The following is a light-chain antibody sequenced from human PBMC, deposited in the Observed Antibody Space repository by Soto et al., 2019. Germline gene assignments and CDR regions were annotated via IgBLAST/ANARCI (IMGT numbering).Light chain of an antibody. CDR2: DVS. J-gene: IGKJ2*01. CDR1: SSSKW. Sequence: DIQITQSPSTLAASVGDTVTMTCRSSSKWLAWYQKKPGKAPKLLIYDVSNLERGVPPRFSGSTSGAESTLTITGLQNDDLGTYYCQHTTDFTFGQGTKVDIK. CDR3: QHTTDFT. V-gene: IGKV1-5*01.